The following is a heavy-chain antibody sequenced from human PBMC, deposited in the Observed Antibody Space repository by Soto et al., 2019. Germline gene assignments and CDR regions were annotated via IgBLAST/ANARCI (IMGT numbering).Heavy chain of an antibody. CDR1: GFTFSSYA. D-gene: IGHD3-10*01. V-gene: IGHV3-23*01. J-gene: IGHJ6*03. CDR3: AKDLGSYYKIYYYYYYMDV. Sequence: GGSLRLSCAASGFTFSSYAMSWVRQAPGKGLEWVSAISGSGGSTYYADSVKGRFTISRDNSKNTLYLQMNSLRAEDTAVYYCAKDLGSYYKIYYYYYYMDVWGKGTTVTVSS. CDR2: ISGSGGST.